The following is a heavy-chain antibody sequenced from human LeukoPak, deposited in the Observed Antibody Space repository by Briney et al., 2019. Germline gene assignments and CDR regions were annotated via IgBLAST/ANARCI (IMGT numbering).Heavy chain of an antibody. J-gene: IGHJ4*02. CDR1: GGTFSSYA. D-gene: IGHD6-13*01. Sequence: ASVKVSCKASGGTFSSYAISWVRQAPGQGLEWMGRIIPILGIANYAQKFQGRVTITADKSTSTAYMELSSLRSEDTAVYYCASGAAAGSGFIDYWGQGTLVTVSS. V-gene: IGHV1-69*04. CDR3: ASGAAAGSGFIDY. CDR2: IIPILGIA.